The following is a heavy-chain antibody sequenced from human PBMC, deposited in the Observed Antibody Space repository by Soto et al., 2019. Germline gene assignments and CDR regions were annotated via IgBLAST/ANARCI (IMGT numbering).Heavy chain of an antibody. CDR2: IWYDGSNK. D-gene: IGHD3-9*01. V-gene: IGHV3-33*01. CDR3: AREGSDYDILTGNYYYYGMDV. J-gene: IGHJ6*02. CDR1: GFTFSSYG. Sequence: GGSLRLSCAASGFTFSSYGMHWVRQAPGKGLEWVAVIWYDGSNKYYADSVKGRFTISRDNSKNTLYLQMNSLRAEDTAVYYCAREGSDYDILTGNYYYYGMDVWGQGTTVTVSS.